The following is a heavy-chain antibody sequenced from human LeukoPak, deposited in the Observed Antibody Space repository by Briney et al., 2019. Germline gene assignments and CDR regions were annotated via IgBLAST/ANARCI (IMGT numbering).Heavy chain of an antibody. Sequence: GGSLRLSCAASGFTFSNYSMSWVRQAPGKGLEWVSAISGSGGSTYYADSVKGRFTISRDNTKNTLYLQMNSLRAEDTDVYDGAKDQRLYYYDSSGYYSNWGQGTLVTVSS. J-gene: IGHJ4*02. CDR1: GFTFSNYS. CDR3: AKDQRLYYYDSSGYYSN. D-gene: IGHD3-22*01. CDR2: ISGSGGST. V-gene: IGHV3-23*01.